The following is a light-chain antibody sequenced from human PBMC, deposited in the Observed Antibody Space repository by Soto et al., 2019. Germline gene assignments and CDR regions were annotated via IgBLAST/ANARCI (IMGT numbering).Light chain of an antibody. CDR3: SSYTSSSTPYV. CDR1: SSDVGAYNY. V-gene: IGLV2-14*01. Sequence: QSALTQPASVSGSPGQSITISCTGTSSDVGAYNYVSWYQQHPGKAPKLMIYEVSSRPSGVSNRFSGSKSGNTASLTIFGLQAEDEADYYCSSYTSSSTPYVFGTGTKLTVL. J-gene: IGLJ1*01. CDR2: EVS.